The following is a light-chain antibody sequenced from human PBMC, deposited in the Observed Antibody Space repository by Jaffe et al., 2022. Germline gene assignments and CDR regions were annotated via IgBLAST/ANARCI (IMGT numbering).Light chain of an antibody. CDR1: KLGDKY. Sequence: SYELTQPPSVSVSPGQTASITCSGDKLGDKYVCWYQQKPGQSPVLVIYQDNKRPSGIPERFSGSNSGNTATLTISGTQAMDEADYYCQAWDSSISVVFGGGTKLTVL. V-gene: IGLV3-1*01. CDR3: QAWDSSISVV. CDR2: QDN. J-gene: IGLJ2*01.